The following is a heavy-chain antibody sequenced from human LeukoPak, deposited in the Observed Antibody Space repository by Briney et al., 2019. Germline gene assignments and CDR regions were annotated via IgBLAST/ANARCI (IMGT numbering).Heavy chain of an antibody. V-gene: IGHV4-4*07. CDR3: ARDRGLDGSDQLDS. CDR2: INSNGDT. Sequence: TSETLSLTCTVSGGFISSYHWIWIRQPAGKGLEWIGRINSNGDTVYNPSLKSRATMSLDMTNNQFSLKLSSVTAADTAVYYCARDRGLDGSDQLDSWGPGTLVTVSS. J-gene: IGHJ5*01. D-gene: IGHD3-10*01. CDR1: GGFISSYH.